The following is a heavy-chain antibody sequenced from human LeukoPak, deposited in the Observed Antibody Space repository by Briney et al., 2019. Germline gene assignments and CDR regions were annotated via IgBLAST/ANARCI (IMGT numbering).Heavy chain of an antibody. Sequence: AGGSQRLSCAASGFTFSSFAMHWVRQAPGKGLEYLSAIYSDGSRTYYADSVKGRFTISRDNSKNTLYFEMSSLRVEDTAVYYCVKSPGSGWPVWGQGTLLTVSS. CDR1: GFTFSSFA. J-gene: IGHJ4*02. D-gene: IGHD6-19*01. CDR3: VKSPGSGWPV. V-gene: IGHV3-64D*06. CDR2: IYSDGSRT.